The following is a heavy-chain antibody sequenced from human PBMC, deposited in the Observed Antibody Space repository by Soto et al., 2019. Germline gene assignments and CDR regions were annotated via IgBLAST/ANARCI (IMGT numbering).Heavy chain of an antibody. J-gene: IGHJ5*02. D-gene: IGHD1-1*01. CDR3: ARAGYTFWFDP. V-gene: IGHV3-7*03. CDR1: GFTFSSYW. Sequence: EVQLVESGGGLVQPGGSLSLSCAASGFTFSSYWMSWFRQAPGKGLEWVANIKQDGSEKYYVDSVKGRFTISRDNAKNSLYLQMNSLRAEDTAVYYCARAGYTFWFDPWGQGTLVTVSS. CDR2: IKQDGSEK.